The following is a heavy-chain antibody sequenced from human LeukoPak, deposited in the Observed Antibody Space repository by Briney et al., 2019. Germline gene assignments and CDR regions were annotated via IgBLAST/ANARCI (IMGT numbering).Heavy chain of an antibody. J-gene: IGHJ4*02. CDR3: ARHPTTFDY. V-gene: IGHV4-34*01. CDR1: GGSFSGYY. D-gene: IGHD4-17*01. Sequence: KPSETLSLTCAVYGGSFSGYYWSWIRQPPGKGLEWIGEINHRGSTNYNPSLKSRVTISVDTSKNQFSLKLSSVTAADTAVYYCARHPTTFDYWGQGTLVTVSS. CDR2: INHRGST.